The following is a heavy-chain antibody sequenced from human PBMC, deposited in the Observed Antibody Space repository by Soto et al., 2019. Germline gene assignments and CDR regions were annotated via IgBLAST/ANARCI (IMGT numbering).Heavy chain of an antibody. Sequence: PXGSLILSCAASGFTLGRYGMSWVRQAPGKGLDWVSAVSPNGQGIYYADSVRGRFTISRDFSKNTVFLHMDSLRAEDTAVYYCAKDRDYPRDYFHYWGQGTLVTVSS. V-gene: IGHV3-23*01. D-gene: IGHD3-10*01. J-gene: IGHJ4*02. CDR1: GFTLGRYG. CDR3: AKDRDYPRDYFHY. CDR2: VSPNGQGI.